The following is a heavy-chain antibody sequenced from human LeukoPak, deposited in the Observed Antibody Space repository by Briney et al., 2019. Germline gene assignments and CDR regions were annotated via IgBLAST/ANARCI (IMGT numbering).Heavy chain of an antibody. CDR3: ARVTPLGRFGEYDRGFDY. Sequence: SETLSLTCTVSGGSISSGSYYWSWIRQPAGKGLEWIGCIYTSGSTNYNPSLKSRVTISVDTSKNQFSLKLSSVTAADTAVYYCARVTPLGRFGEYDRGFDYWGQGTLVTVSS. CDR2: IYTSGST. D-gene: IGHD3-10*01. CDR1: GGSISSGSYY. J-gene: IGHJ4*02. V-gene: IGHV4-61*02.